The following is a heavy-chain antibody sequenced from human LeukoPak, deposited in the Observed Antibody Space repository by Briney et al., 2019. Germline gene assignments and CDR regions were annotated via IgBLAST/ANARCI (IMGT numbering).Heavy chain of an antibody. Sequence: SETLSLTCTVSGGSISSSSYYWSWIRQPAGKGLEWIGRIYTSGSTNYNPSLKSRVTISVDTSKNQFSLKLSSVTAADTAVYYCARGDHSFYYYYYYMDVWGKGTTVTISS. CDR1: GGSISSSSYY. CDR2: IYTSGST. CDR3: ARGDHSFYYYYYYMDV. D-gene: IGHD3-16*02. J-gene: IGHJ6*03. V-gene: IGHV4-61*02.